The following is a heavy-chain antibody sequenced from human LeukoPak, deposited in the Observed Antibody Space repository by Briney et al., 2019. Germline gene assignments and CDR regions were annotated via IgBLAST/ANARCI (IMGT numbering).Heavy chain of an antibody. CDR3: AKDGGYCSSTSCYTQKFDY. Sequence: GGSLRLSCAASGFTFSSYAMSWVRQAPGKGLEWVSGISGSGGSTYYADSVKGRFTISRDNSKNTLYLQMNSLRAEDTAVYYCAKDGGYCSSTSCYTQKFDYWGQGTLVTGSS. J-gene: IGHJ4*02. CDR2: ISGSGGST. D-gene: IGHD2-2*02. V-gene: IGHV3-23*01. CDR1: GFTFSSYA.